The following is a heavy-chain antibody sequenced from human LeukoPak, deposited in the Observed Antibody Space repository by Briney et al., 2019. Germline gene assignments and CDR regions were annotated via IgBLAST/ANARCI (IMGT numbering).Heavy chain of an antibody. CDR3: ARHSQRSCGGDCYFPVEFDY. CDR2: IYYNGRT. D-gene: IGHD2-21*02. J-gene: IGHJ4*02. V-gene: IGHV4-59*08. CDR1: GGSISSHY. Sequence: PSETLSLTCSVSGGSISSHYWSWLRQPPGKGLEWIGYIYYNGRTKYNPSLKSRVTISLDTSKDQFSLKLSTVTAADTAVYYCARHSQRSCGGDCYFPVEFDYWGQGTLVTVSS.